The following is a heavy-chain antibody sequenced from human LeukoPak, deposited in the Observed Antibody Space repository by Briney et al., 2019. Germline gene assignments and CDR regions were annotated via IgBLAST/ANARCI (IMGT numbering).Heavy chain of an antibody. V-gene: IGHV3-30*18. CDR2: ISYAGSDK. CDR3: AKSSSGGWYLLGDAFDI. CDR1: GFTFSSHG. Sequence: GRSLRLSCAASGFTFSSHGIHWVRQAPGKGLEWVAVISYAGSDKYYADSVKGRFTISRDNSKNTLYLQMNSLGAEDTAVYYCAKSSSGGWYLLGDAFDIWGQGTMVTVSS. D-gene: IGHD6-19*01. J-gene: IGHJ3*02.